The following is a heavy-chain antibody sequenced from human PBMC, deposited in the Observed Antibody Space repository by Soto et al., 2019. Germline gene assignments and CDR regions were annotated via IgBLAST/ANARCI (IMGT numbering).Heavy chain of an antibody. D-gene: IGHD6-13*01. CDR3: ARGGVGSNWYFDS. CDR2: IYYSGST. J-gene: IGHJ4*02. Sequence: QVQLQESGPGLVKPSQTLSLTCTVSGGSINSGDYYWAWIRQPPGKGLEWIGYIYYSGSTYYNPSLQSRVSMSVDTSTNQFSLRVGSVTAADTAVYYCARGGVGSNWYFDSGGQGTLVTVSS. CDR1: GGSINSGDYY. V-gene: IGHV4-30-4*01.